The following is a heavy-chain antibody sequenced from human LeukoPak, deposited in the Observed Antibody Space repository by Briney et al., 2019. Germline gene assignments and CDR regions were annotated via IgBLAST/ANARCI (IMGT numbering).Heavy chain of an antibody. CDR3: AKDSRWGTRPNYYYYGMDV. V-gene: IGHV3-30*18. CDR2: ISYDGSNK. CDR1: GFTFSSYG. D-gene: IGHD3-16*01. J-gene: IGHJ6*02. Sequence: SGGSLRLSCAASGFTFSSYGMHWVRQAPGKGLEWVAVISYDGSNKYYADSVKGRFTISRDNSKNTLYLQMNSLRAEDTAVYYCAKDSRWGTRPNYYYYGMDVWGQGTTVTVSS.